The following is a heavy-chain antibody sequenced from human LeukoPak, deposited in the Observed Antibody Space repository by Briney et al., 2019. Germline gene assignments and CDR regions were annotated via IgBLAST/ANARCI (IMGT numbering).Heavy chain of an antibody. CDR3: ASLQTANWDY. Sequence: ASVKVSCKASGGTFSSYAISWVRQAPGQGLEWMGRIIPIFGIANYAQKFQGRVTITADKSTSTAYMELSSLRSEDTAVYYCASLQTANWDYWGQGTLVTVSS. CDR2: IIPIFGIA. V-gene: IGHV1-69*04. J-gene: IGHJ4*02. D-gene: IGHD5-24*01. CDR1: GGTFSSYA.